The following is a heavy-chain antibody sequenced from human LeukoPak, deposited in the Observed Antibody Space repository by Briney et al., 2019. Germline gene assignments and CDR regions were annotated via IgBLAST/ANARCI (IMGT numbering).Heavy chain of an antibody. V-gene: IGHV1-18*01. Sequence: GASVKVSCKASGYTFSTYRIIWVRQAPGQGLERMGWISVYNGNTNYAQKFQGRVTLTTDTSTTTAYMEVRSLRSDDTAVYYCGRITNYYYEGMDVWGQGTTVTVSS. CDR2: ISVYNGNT. CDR1: GYTFSTYR. J-gene: IGHJ6*02. CDR3: GRITNYYYEGMDV.